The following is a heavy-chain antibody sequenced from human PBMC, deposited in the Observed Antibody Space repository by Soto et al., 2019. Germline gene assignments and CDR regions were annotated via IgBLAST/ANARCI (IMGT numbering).Heavy chain of an antibody. CDR3: ARDGTYWDSSGWWQMDV. V-gene: IGHV1-18*01. CDR1: GYTFTSNG. Sequence: GASVKVSCKDSGYTFTSNGISWVRQAPGQGLEWMGWISAYNGNTNYAQKLQGRVTMTTDTSTSTAYMELRSLRSDDTAVYYCARDGTYWDSSGWWQMDVWGKGTTVTVSS. CDR2: ISAYNGNT. J-gene: IGHJ6*04. D-gene: IGHD6-19*01.